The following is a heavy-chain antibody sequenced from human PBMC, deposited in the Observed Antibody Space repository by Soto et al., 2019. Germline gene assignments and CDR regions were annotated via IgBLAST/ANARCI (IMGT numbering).Heavy chain of an antibody. J-gene: IGHJ4*02. CDR3: ARSEATGLDY. V-gene: IGHV4-39*07. CDR1: GGSISSSSYY. Sequence: SETLSLTCTVSGGSISSSSYYRGWIRQPPGKGLEWIGSIFYSGTTYYNPSLKSRVTISVDTSKNQFSLKLGSVTAADTAVYYCARSEATGLDYWGQCTLVIVSS. D-gene: IGHD1-26*01. CDR2: IFYSGTT.